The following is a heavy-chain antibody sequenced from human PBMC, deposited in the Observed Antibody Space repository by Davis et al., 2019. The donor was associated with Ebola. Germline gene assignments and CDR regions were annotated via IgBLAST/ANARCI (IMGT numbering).Heavy chain of an antibody. V-gene: IGHV1-18*04. D-gene: IGHD1-26*01. CDR3: ARGHSGSYNEFDY. CDR2: ISAYNGNT. CDR1: RYTSTTSG. J-gene: IGHJ4*02. Sequence: SVTVSCKASRYTSTTSGISCVRQAPGQGLEWMGWISAYNGNTNYAQKLQGRVTMTTDTSTSTAYMELRSLRSDDTAVYYCARGHSGSYNEFDYWGQGTLVTVSS.